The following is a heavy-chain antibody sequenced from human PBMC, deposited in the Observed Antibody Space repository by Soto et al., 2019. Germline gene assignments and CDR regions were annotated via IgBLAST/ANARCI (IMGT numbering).Heavy chain of an antibody. Sequence: EVQLLESGGGFVQPGESLRLSCAASGFTFSLSAMSWVRQAPGRGLDWVSSLSGGGSTTDYADSVKGRFTISRDNSKNTVHLQMNSLRAEDTAIYYCPKGPEYDILTGCDYWGQGALLTVSS. CDR3: PKGPEYDILTGCDY. V-gene: IGHV3-23*01. D-gene: IGHD3-9*01. CDR2: LSGGGSTT. CDR1: GFTFSLSA. J-gene: IGHJ4*02.